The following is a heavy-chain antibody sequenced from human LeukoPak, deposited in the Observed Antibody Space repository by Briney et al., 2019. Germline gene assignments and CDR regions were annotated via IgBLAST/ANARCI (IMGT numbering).Heavy chain of an antibody. CDR1: GFTVSSNY. CDR3: AKVTEVDIVVVPAAIDY. V-gene: IGHV3-53*01. D-gene: IGHD2-2*03. CDR2: IYSGGST. Sequence: GGSLRLSCAVSGFTVSSNYMSWVRQAPGKGLEWVSLIYSGGSTYYADSVKGRFTISRDNSKNTLYLQMNSLRAEDTAVYYCAKVTEVDIVVVPAAIDYWGQGTLVTVSS. J-gene: IGHJ4*02.